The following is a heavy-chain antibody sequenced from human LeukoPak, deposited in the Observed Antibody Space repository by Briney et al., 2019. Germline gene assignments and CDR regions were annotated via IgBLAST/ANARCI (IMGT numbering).Heavy chain of an antibody. CDR1: GFTFSSYS. CDR2: ISSSGSTI. V-gene: IGHV3-48*04. D-gene: IGHD6-13*01. J-gene: IGHJ6*03. Sequence: SGGSLRLSCAASGFTFSSYSMNWVRQAPGKGLEWVSYISSSGSTIYYADSVKGRFTISRDNAKNSLYLQMNSLRAEDTAVYYCARVRESSSWHRGYYYYMDVWGKGTTVTVSS. CDR3: ARVRESSSWHRGYYYYMDV.